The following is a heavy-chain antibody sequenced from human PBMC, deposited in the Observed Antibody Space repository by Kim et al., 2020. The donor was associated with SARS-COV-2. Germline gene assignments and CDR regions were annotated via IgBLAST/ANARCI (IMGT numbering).Heavy chain of an antibody. CDR3: ARDLDNYGYSYFDY. D-gene: IGHD5-18*01. V-gene: IGHV3-74*01. Sequence: ADSVKGRFTISRDNAKNILYLQMNSLRAEDTAVYYCARDLDNYGYSYFDYWGQGTPVTVSS. J-gene: IGHJ4*02.